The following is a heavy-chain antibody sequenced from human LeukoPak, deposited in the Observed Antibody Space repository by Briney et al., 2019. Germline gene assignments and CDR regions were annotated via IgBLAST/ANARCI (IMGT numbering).Heavy chain of an antibody. CDR2: INAGNGNT. D-gene: IGHD3-10*01. J-gene: IGHJ4*02. CDR1: GYTFTGYY. Sequence: ASVKVSCKASGYTFTGYYMHWVRQAPGQRLEWMGWINAGNGNTKYSQKFQGRVTITRDTSASTAYMELSSLRSEDTAVYYCARSYYGSGSYSHADYWGQGTLVTVSS. V-gene: IGHV1-3*01. CDR3: ARSYYGSGSYSHADY.